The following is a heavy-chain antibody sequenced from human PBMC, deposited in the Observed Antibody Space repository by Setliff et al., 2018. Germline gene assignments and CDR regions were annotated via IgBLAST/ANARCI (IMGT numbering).Heavy chain of an antibody. D-gene: IGHD3-22*01. J-gene: IGHJ3*02. CDR2: ISRDTDYT. CDR1: GFSFNNYY. Sequence: GGSLRLSCAASGFSFNNYYMTWVRQAPGKGLEWISGISRDTDYTYYAESVKGRFTISRDNAKNSLYLQMNSLRAEDTAVYYCARGFYYYGSSRWDVFDIWGQGTMVTVS. CDR3: ARGFYYYGSSRWDVFDI. V-gene: IGHV3-21*04.